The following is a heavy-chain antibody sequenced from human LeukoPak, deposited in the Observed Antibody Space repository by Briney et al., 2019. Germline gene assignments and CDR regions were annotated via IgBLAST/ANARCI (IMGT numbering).Heavy chain of an antibody. Sequence: PWGSLRLSCAASGFTFSSYAMSWVRQAPGKGPEWVSAISGSGGSTYYADSVKGRFTISRDNSKNTLYLQMNSLRAEDTAVYYCAKGGQNSPFGYWGQGTLVTVSS. CDR1: GFTFSSYA. J-gene: IGHJ4*02. CDR2: ISGSGGST. D-gene: IGHD4-23*01. CDR3: AKGGQNSPFGY. V-gene: IGHV3-23*01.